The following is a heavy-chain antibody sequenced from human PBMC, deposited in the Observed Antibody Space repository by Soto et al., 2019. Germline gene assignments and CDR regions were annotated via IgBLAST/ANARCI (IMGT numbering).Heavy chain of an antibody. J-gene: IGHJ4*02. CDR2: IYHSGST. D-gene: IGHD3-16*01. CDR3: ARARVNGGAPTSYFDY. CDR1: GGSISSSNW. Sequence: QVQLQESGPGLVKPSGTLSLTCAVSGGSISSSNWWSWVRQPPGKGLEWIGEIYHSGSTNYNPSLKSRATISVDKSKNQFSLKLSSVTAADTAVYYCARARVNGGAPTSYFDYWGQGTLVTVSS. V-gene: IGHV4-4*02.